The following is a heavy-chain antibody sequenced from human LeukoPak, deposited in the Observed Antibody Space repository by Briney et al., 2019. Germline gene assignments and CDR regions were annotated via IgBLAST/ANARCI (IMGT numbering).Heavy chain of an antibody. CDR3: ARRVWGTNRYTDC. D-gene: IGHD3-16*02. J-gene: IGHJ4*02. CDR2: IYAGGNT. CDR1: GFTVGTNY. Sequence: PGGSLRLSCAASGFTVGTNYMSWVRQAPGKGLEWVSIIYAGGNTYYADSVKGRFTISRDNSKNTLYLQMNSLRAEDTAVYYCARRVWGTNRYTDCWGQGTLVTVSS. V-gene: IGHV3-53*01.